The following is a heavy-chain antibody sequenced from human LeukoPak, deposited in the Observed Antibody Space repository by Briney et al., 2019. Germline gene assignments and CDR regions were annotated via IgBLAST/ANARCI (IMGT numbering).Heavy chain of an antibody. V-gene: IGHV3-23*01. J-gene: IGHJ6*02. Sequence: QPGRSLRLSCAASGFTFSSYAMSWARQAPEKGLEWVSGISASGGSTYYADSVKGRFTISRDNSKNTLYLQVNSLRAEDTAVYYCAKWLVSSSWYYYYGMDVWGQGTTVTVSS. CDR3: AKWLVSSSWYYYYGMDV. CDR1: GFTFSSYA. CDR2: ISASGGST. D-gene: IGHD6-13*01.